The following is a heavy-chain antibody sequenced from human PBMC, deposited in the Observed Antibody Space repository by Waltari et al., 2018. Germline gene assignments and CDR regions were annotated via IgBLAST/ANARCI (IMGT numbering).Heavy chain of an antibody. V-gene: IGHV1-8*01. CDR1: GYTFTSYD. J-gene: IGHJ4*02. CDR2: MNPNRGNP. Sequence: QVQLVQSGAEVKKPGASVKVSCKASGYTFTSYDINWVRQATGQGLEWMGWMNPNRGNPGDAQKFQGRVTMTRNTSISTAYMELSSLRSEDTAVYYCARGVLRYFDWLLYEYWGQGTLVTVSS. D-gene: IGHD3-9*01. CDR3: ARGVLRYFDWLLYEY.